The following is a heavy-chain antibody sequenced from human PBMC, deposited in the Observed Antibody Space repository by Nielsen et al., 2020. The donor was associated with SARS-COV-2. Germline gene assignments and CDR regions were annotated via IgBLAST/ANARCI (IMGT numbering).Heavy chain of an antibody. CDR3: ARARGAYGDYYYYYYTDV. V-gene: IGHV6-1*01. D-gene: IGHD4-17*01. Sequence: SQTLSLTCAISGDSVSSSSAAWNWLRQSPSRGLEWLGRTYYRSKWYNDYAVSVKSRITINPDTSKNQFSLHLNSVTPEDTAVYYCARARGAYGDYYYYYYTDVWGKGTTVTVS. J-gene: IGHJ6*03. CDR2: TYYRSKWYN. CDR1: GDSVSSSSAA.